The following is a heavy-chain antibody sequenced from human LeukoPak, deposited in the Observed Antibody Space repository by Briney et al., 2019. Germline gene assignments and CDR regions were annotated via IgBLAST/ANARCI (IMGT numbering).Heavy chain of an antibody. CDR3: ARGLFPWFGESAFDI. CDR2: INHSGST. J-gene: IGHJ3*02. CDR1: GGSFSGYY. V-gene: IGHV4-34*01. Sequence: SETLSLTCAVYGGSFSGYYWSWIRQPPGKGLEWIGEINHSGSTNYNPSLKSRVTISVDTSKNQFSLKLSSVTAADTAVYYCARGLFPWFGESAFDIWGQGTMVTVSS. D-gene: IGHD3-10*01.